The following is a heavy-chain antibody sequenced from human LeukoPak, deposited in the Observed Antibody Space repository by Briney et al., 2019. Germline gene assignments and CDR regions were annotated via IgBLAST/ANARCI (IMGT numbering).Heavy chain of an antibody. D-gene: IGHD5-24*01. CDR2: ISYDGSNK. CDR1: GFTFSSYA. Sequence: GGSLRLSCAASGFTFSSYAMHWVRQAPGKGLEWVAVISYDGSNKYYADSVKGRFTISKDNSKNTLYLQMNSLRAEDTAVYYCARDWTVGNEMARLDYWGQGTLVTVSS. CDR3: ARDWTVGNEMARLDY. V-gene: IGHV3-30*01. J-gene: IGHJ4*02.